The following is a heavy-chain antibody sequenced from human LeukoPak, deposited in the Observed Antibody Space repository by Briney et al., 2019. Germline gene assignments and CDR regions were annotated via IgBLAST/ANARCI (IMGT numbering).Heavy chain of an antibody. Sequence: GGSLRLSCAASGFTFSSYEVNWVRQAPGKGLEWVSYISTRGSTEYYADSVKGRFTISRDNAKNSLYLQMNSLRAEDTAVYYCARRAGAYSHPYDYWGQGTLVTVSS. J-gene: IGHJ4*02. CDR1: GFTFSSYE. V-gene: IGHV3-48*03. D-gene: IGHD4/OR15-4a*01. CDR3: ARRAGAYSHPYDY. CDR2: ISTRGSTE.